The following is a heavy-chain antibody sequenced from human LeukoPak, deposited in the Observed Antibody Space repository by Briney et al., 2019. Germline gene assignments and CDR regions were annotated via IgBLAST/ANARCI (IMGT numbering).Heavy chain of an antibody. CDR1: GFTFSSYA. J-gene: IGHJ4*02. Sequence: GGSLRLSCAASGFTFSSYAMHWVREAPGKGLEYVSAISSNGGSTYYANSVKGRFTISRDNSKNTLYLQVGSLRAEDMAVYYCARGFPSPDKRPCWGQGTLVTVSS. V-gene: IGHV3-64*01. CDR3: ARGFPSPDKRPC. CDR2: ISSNGGST. D-gene: IGHD3-10*01.